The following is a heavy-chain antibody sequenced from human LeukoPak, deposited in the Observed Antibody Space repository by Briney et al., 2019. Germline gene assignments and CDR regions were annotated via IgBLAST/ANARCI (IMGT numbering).Heavy chain of an antibody. CDR1: GGSFSGYY. Sequence: PSETLSLTCAVYGGSFSGYYWSWIRQPPGKGLEWIGYIYYSGTTNYNPSLKSRVTISVDTSKNQFSLKLSSVTAADTAVYYCARGVYIAAAQYAYWGQGTLVTVSS. D-gene: IGHD6-13*01. CDR3: ARGVYIAAAQYAY. CDR2: IYYSGTT. J-gene: IGHJ4*02. V-gene: IGHV4-59*01.